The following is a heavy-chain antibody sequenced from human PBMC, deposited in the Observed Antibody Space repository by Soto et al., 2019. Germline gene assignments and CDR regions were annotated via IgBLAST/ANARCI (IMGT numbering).Heavy chain of an antibody. CDR2: IYYSGSS. CDR1: GGSISSYY. Sequence: SETLSLTCTVSGGSISSYYWSWIRQPPGKGLEWIGYIYYSGSSNYNPSLKSRVTISVDTSKNQFSLKLSSVTAADTAVYYCARGPYCSGGSCYNDLYYYYYMDVWGKGTTVTVSS. CDR3: ARGPYCSGGSCYNDLYYYYYMDV. D-gene: IGHD2-15*01. V-gene: IGHV4-59*01. J-gene: IGHJ6*03.